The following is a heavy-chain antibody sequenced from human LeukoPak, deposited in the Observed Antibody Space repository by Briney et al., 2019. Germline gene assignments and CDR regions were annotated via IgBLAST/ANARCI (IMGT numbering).Heavy chain of an antibody. CDR2: INPNSGGT. CDR3: ARMEIAVAGGFDY. D-gene: IGHD6-19*01. V-gene: IGHV1-2*02. J-gene: IGHJ4*02. Sequence: PGGSLRLSCAASGFTFTGYYMHWVRQAPGQGLEWMGWINPNSGGTNYAQKFQGRVTMTRDTSISTAYMELSRLRSDDTAVYYCARMEIAVAGGFDYWGQGTLVTVSS. CDR1: GFTFTGYY.